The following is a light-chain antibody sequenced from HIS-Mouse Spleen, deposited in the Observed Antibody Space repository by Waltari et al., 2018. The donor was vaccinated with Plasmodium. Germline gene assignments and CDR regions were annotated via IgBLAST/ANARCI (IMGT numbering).Light chain of an antibody. Sequence: LVLTQSPSASASLRASVKLTCTLSTGHSSYATAWHQQQPEKGPRYLMKLNSDGSHSKGDGIPDRFSGSSSGAERYLTISSLQSEDEADYYCQTWGTGMGVFGGGTKLTVL. CDR3: QTWGTGMGV. J-gene: IGLJ2*01. V-gene: IGLV4-69*01. CDR2: LNSDGSH. CDR1: TGHSSYA.